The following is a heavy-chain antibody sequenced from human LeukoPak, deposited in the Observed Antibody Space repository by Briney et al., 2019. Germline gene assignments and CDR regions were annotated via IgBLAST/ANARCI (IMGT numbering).Heavy chain of an antibody. V-gene: IGHV3-48*03. CDR3: AREVSLDYYYYGMDV. CDR1: GFTFSSYE. Sequence: PGGSLRLSCAASGFTFSSYEMNWVRQAPGKGPEWVSYISSSGTTIYYADSVKGRFTISRDNAKNSLYLQMNSLRAEDTAVYYCAREVSLDYYYYGMDVWGQGTTVTVSS. J-gene: IGHJ6*02. CDR2: ISSSGTTI.